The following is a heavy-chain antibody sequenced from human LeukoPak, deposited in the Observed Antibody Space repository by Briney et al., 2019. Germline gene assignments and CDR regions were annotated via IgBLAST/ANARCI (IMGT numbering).Heavy chain of an antibody. CDR2: IYHSGKT. Sequence: SETLSLTCTVSGASISSYYWSWIRQPPGKRLEWIGYIYHSGKTIYNPSLTSRVTISVDTSKNQFSLRLTSVTAADTALYYCAREDSSGYGILGDWGQGTLVTVSS. CDR1: GASISSYY. CDR3: AREDSSGYGILGD. J-gene: IGHJ4*02. D-gene: IGHD5-18*01. V-gene: IGHV4-59*01.